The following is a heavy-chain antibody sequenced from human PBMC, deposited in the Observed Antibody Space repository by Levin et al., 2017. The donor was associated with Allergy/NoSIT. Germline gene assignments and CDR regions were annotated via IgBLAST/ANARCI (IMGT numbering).Heavy chain of an antibody. J-gene: IGHJ4*02. CDR2: IVVGSGNT. CDR3: AAVTRRDGYNKVYFDY. Sequence: KISCKASGFTFTSSAVQWVRQARGQRLEWIGWIVVGSGNTNYAQKFQERVTITRDMSTSTAYMELSSLRSEDTAVYYCAAVTRRDGYNKVYFDYWGQGTLVTVSS. V-gene: IGHV1-58*01. D-gene: IGHD5-24*01. CDR1: GFTFTSSA.